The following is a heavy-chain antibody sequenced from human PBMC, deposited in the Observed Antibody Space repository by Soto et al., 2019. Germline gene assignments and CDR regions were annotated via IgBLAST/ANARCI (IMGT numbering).Heavy chain of an antibody. J-gene: IGHJ6*02. Sequence: GGSLRLSCAASGFTFSSYAMSWVRQAPGKGLEWVSAISGSGGSTYYADSVKGRFTISRDNSKNTLYLQMNSLRAEDTAVYYCARDRSENYYGMDVWGQGTTVTVSS. CDR2: ISGSGGST. CDR1: GFTFSSYA. CDR3: ARDRSENYYGMDV. V-gene: IGHV3-23*01.